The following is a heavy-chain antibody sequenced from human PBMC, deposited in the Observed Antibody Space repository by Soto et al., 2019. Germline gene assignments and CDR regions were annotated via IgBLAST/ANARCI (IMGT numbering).Heavy chain of an antibody. CDR3: ARAEPAAPFDY. V-gene: IGHV3-21*01. D-gene: IGHD2-2*01. J-gene: IGHJ4*02. Sequence: PGGSLRLSCAASGFTFTSYIMHWVCQTPGKGLEWVSSIISSGSDIYYADSVKGRFTISRDNAKNSLYLQMNSLRAEDTAVYYCARAEPAAPFDYWGQGTLVTSPQ. CDR1: GFTFTSYI. CDR2: IISSGSDI.